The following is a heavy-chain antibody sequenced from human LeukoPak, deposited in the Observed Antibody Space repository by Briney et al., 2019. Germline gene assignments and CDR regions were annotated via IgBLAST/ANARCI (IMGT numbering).Heavy chain of an antibody. V-gene: IGHV1-69*13. D-gene: IGHD3-22*01. Sequence: GASVKVSCKASGGTFSSYAISWVRQAPGQGLEWVGGIIPIFGTANYAQKFQGRVTITADESTSTAYMELSSLRSEDTAVYYCARMKGYYVGFDPWGQGTLVTVSS. CDR2: IIPIFGTA. CDR3: ARMKGYYVGFDP. CDR1: GGTFSSYA. J-gene: IGHJ5*02.